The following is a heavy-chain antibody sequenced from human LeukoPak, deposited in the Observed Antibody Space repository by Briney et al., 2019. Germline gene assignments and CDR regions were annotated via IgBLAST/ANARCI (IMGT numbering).Heavy chain of an antibody. Sequence: ASVKVSCKAFGYTFTSYGFSWVRQAPGQGLEWMGWINAYNGNTNYAQKLQGRVTMTTDTSTSTAYMELRSLRFDDTAVYYCARDQGTTLSFDYWGQGTLVTVSS. CDR1: GYTFTSYG. CDR3: ARDQGTTLSFDY. D-gene: IGHD1-1*01. J-gene: IGHJ4*02. V-gene: IGHV1-18*01. CDR2: INAYNGNT.